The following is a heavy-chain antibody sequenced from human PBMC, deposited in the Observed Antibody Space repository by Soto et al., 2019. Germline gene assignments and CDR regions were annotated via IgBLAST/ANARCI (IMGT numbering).Heavy chain of an antibody. CDR2: FSSSSSYI. J-gene: IGHJ4*02. CDR3: ARSPRFLDYYDSSGYYYGAS. D-gene: IGHD3-22*01. V-gene: IGHV3-21*01. Sequence: PGGSLRLSCAASGFTFSSYSMNWVRQAPGRGLEWVSSFSSSSSYIYYADSVKGRFTISRDNAKNSLYLQMNSLRAEDTAVYYCARSPRFLDYYDSSGYYYGASWGQGTLVTAPQ. CDR1: GFTFSSYS.